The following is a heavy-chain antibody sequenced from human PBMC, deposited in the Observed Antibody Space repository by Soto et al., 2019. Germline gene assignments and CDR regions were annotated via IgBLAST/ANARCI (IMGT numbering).Heavy chain of an antibody. V-gene: IGHV3-33*01. J-gene: IGHJ4*02. CDR1: GFTFSSYG. Sequence: VGSLRLSCAASGFTFSSYGMHWVRQAPGKGLEWVAVIWYDGSNKYYADSVKGRFTISRDNSKNTLYLQMNSLRAEDTAVYYCARDGPPRGHYESSEAVDYWGQG. CDR3: ARDGPPRGHYESSEAVDY. D-gene: IGHD3-22*01. CDR2: IWYDGSNK.